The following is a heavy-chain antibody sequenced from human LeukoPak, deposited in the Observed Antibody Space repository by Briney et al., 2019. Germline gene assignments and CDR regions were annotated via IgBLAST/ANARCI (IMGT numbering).Heavy chain of an antibody. CDR1: GYSISSGYY. V-gene: IGHV4-38-2*02. D-gene: IGHD1-26*01. CDR2: IYHSGST. Sequence: PSETLSLTCTVSGYSISSGYYWGWIRQPPGKGLEWIGSIYHSGSTYYNPSLKSRVAISVDTSKNQFSLKLSSVTAADTAVYYCARDLEWELPGGAFDIWGQGTMVTVSS. CDR3: ARDLEWELPGGAFDI. J-gene: IGHJ3*02.